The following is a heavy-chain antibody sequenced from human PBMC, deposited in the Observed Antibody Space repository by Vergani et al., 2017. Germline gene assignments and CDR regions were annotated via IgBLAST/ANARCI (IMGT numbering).Heavy chain of an antibody. V-gene: IGHV4-59*02. D-gene: IGHD6-13*01. J-gene: IGHJ5*02. CDR1: GVPVTDYN. Sequence: QAPPQGSGPGLVKPSETLSLTFHVFGVPVTDYNCNWIRQAPGKGLEWIGSVSTTGGTTHASHNPSLKSRVSISVDTSKSQFSLRLTSVTAADSAIYYCAGDTHSWQRADRWGQGLLVSVSS. CDR3: AGDTHSWQRADR. CDR2: VSTTGGT.